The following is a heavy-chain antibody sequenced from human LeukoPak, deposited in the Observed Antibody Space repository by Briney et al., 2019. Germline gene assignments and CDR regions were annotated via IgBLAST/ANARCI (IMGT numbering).Heavy chain of an antibody. D-gene: IGHD4-23*01. CDR1: AGSFSSFY. CDR2: VSKSEST. V-gene: IGHV4-59*01. J-gene: IGHJ6*03. Sequence: SETLSLTCTVSAGSFSSFYWTWIRQPPGKRLEWIGYVSKSESTNYNPSLKSRVTISLDTSKNQFSLKLSSVTAADTAVYYCARAARWVGYMDVWGKGTTVTISS. CDR3: ARAARWVGYMDV.